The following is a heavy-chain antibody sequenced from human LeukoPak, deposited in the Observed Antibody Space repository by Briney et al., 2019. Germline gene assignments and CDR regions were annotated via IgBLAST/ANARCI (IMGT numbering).Heavy chain of an antibody. CDR1: GFTFDDYG. CDR2: INWNGGST. Sequence: RPGGSLRLSCAASGFTFDDYGMSWVRQAPGKGLEWVSGINWNGGSTGYADSVKGRFTISRDNSKNTLYLQMNSLRVEDTGLYYCAKLGPTVIRSTFDYWGQGTLVTVSS. J-gene: IGHJ4*02. V-gene: IGHV3-20*04. D-gene: IGHD4-17*01. CDR3: AKLGPTVIRSTFDY.